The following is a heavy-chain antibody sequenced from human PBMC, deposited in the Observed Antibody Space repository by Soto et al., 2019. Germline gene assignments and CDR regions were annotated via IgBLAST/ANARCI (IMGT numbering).Heavy chain of an antibody. CDR3: APHVYCSGGSCHYDAFDI. Sequence: EVQLLESGGGLVQPGESLRLSCAVSGFIFGNYMMTWVRRAPGKGLEWVSTIRDSGDSTYFADSVKGRFTISRDNFKNTLYLQMDSLGAEDTAVYYCAPHVYCSGGSCHYDAFDIRGQGAMVTVSS. CDR1: GFIFGNYM. V-gene: IGHV3-23*01. CDR2: IRDSGDST. J-gene: IGHJ3*02. D-gene: IGHD2-15*01.